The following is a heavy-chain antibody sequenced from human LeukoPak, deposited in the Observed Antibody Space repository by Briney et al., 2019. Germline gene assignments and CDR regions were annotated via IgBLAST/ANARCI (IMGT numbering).Heavy chain of an antibody. V-gene: IGHV3-30-3*01. J-gene: IGHJ4*02. CDR3: ARFVVPAAMGFDY. CDR2: ISYDGSNK. D-gene: IGHD2-2*01. Sequence: GGSLRLSCAASGFTFSSYNMHWVRQAPGKGLEWVAVISYDGSNKYYADSVKGRFTISRDNSKNTLYLQMNSLRAEDTAVYYCARFVVPAAMGFDYWGQGTLVTVSS. CDR1: GFTFSSYN.